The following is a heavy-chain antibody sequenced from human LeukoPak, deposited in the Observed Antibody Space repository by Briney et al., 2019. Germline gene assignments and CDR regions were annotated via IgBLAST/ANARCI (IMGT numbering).Heavy chain of an antibody. D-gene: IGHD7-27*01. V-gene: IGHV3-48*01. CDR2: ISSSSSTI. CDR3: ASVKLGNFDY. Sequence: GGSLRLSCAASGFTFSSYSMNWVRQAPGKGLEWVSYISSSSSTIYYADSVKGRFTISRDNAKNSLYLQMNSLRAEDTAVYYCASVKLGNFDYWGQGTLVTVSS. J-gene: IGHJ4*02. CDR1: GFTFSSYS.